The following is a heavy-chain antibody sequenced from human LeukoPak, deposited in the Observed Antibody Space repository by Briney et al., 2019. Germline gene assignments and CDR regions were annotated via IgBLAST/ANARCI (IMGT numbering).Heavy chain of an antibody. D-gene: IGHD1-26*01. CDR1: GYTFTGYY. CDR3: ARVNYGGTYFSVDY. J-gene: IGHJ4*02. CDR2: INPSAGST. Sequence: ASVKVSCKASGYTFTGYYIHWVRQAPGQGLEWMGIINPSAGSTSYAQKFQGRVTMTRDTSTSTVYMELSSLRSEDTAVYYCARVNYGGTYFSVDYWGQGTLVTVSS. V-gene: IGHV1-46*01.